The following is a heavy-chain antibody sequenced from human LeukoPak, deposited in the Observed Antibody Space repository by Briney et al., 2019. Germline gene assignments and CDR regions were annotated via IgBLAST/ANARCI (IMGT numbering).Heavy chain of an antibody. Sequence: GGSLRLSCAASGFTLSSYAMHWVRQAPGKGLEYVSAISSNGDSTYYANSVKGRFTISRDNAKNSLYLQMNSLRAEDTALYYCARGRRYDILTGYNPKKAYYYYYMDVWGKGTTVTVSS. CDR3: ARGRRYDILTGYNPKKAYYYYYMDV. V-gene: IGHV3-64*01. D-gene: IGHD3-9*01. J-gene: IGHJ6*03. CDR1: GFTLSSYA. CDR2: ISSNGDST.